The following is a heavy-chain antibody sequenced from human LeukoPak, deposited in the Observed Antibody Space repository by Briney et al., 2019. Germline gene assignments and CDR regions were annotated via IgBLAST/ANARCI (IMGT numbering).Heavy chain of an antibody. J-gene: IGHJ6*03. CDR1: GYTFTSYG. CDR3: ARSYCSSTSCNRTRYYYYYYMDV. Sequence: ASVKVSCKASGYTFTSYGISWVRQAPGQGLEWMGWIIAYNGTTIYAQKLQGRVTMTTDTSTSTAYMELRSLRSDDTAVYYCARSYCSSTSCNRTRYYYYYYMDVWGKGTTVTVSS. CDR2: IIAYNGTT. V-gene: IGHV1-18*01. D-gene: IGHD2-2*02.